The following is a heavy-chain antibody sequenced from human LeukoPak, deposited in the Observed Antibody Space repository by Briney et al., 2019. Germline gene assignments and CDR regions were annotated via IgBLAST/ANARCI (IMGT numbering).Heavy chain of an antibody. CDR1: GYTFTGYY. CDR2: INPNSGGT. D-gene: IGHD5-12*01. CDR3: ARDLSIVATSKTFDY. V-gene: IGHV1-2*02. J-gene: IGHJ4*02. Sequence: ASVKVSCKASGYTFTGYYMHWVRQAPGRGLEWMGWINPNSGGTNYAQKFQGRVTMTRDTSISTAYMELSRLRSDDTAVYYCARDLSIVATSKTFDYWGQGTLVTVSS.